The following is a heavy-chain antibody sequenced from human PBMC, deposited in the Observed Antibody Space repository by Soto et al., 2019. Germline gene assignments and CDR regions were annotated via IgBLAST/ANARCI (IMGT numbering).Heavy chain of an antibody. J-gene: IGHJ6*03. CDR1: GFTFSSYS. V-gene: IGHV3-21*01. Sequence: EVQLVESGGGLVKPGGSLRLSCAASGFTFSSYSMNWVRQAPGKGLEWVSSISSSSSYIYYADSVKGRFTISRDNAKNSLVPQINSLGAQDTAVLYCARDFTDFWSGYYLTRYYYMDVWGKGTTVTVSS. CDR2: ISSSSSYI. CDR3: ARDFTDFWSGYYLTRYYYMDV. D-gene: IGHD3-3*01.